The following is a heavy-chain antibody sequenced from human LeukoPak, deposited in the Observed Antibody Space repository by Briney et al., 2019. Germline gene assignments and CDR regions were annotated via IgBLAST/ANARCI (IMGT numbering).Heavy chain of an antibody. V-gene: IGHV4-30-2*01. CDR2: IYHSGST. D-gene: IGHD3-3*01. J-gene: IGHJ4*02. CDR1: GGSISSGGYY. CDR3: ARGKFTVYYDFWSGYYRGFDY. Sequence: PSETLSLTCTVSGGSISSGGYYWSWIRQPLGKGLEWIGYIYHSGSTYYNPSLKSRVTISVDRSKNQFSLKLSSVTAADTAVYYCARGKFTVYYDFWSGYYRGFDYWGQGTLVTVSS.